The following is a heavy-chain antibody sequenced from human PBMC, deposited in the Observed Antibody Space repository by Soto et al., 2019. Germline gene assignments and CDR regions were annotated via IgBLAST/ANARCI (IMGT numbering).Heavy chain of an antibody. Sequence: SVKVSCKASGGTFSSYAISWVRQAPGQGLEWVGRIIPILDIANYAQKFQGRVTMTRNTSISTAYMELSSLRSEDTAVYYCARERVSAFDIWGQGTMVTVSS. CDR2: IIPILDIA. J-gene: IGHJ3*02. V-gene: IGHV1-69*04. CDR3: ARERVSAFDI. D-gene: IGHD3-22*01. CDR1: GGTFSSYA.